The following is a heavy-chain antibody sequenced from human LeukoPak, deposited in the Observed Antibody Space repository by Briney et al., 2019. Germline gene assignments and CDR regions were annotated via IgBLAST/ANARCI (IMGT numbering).Heavy chain of an antibody. CDR2: INSDGTST. J-gene: IGHJ4*02. D-gene: IGHD2-15*01. V-gene: IGHV3-74*01. CDR1: GFTFSTYW. CDR3: ARDGYGGFDY. Sequence: GGSLRLSCAASGFTFSTYWMHWIRQAPGKGLVWVSRINSDGTSTSYADSVKGRFTISRDNTKNTLYLQMNSLRAEDTAVYYCARDGYGGFDYWGQGTLVTVSS.